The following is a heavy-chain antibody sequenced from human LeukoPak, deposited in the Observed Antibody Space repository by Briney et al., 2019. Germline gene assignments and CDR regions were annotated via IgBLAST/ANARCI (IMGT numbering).Heavy chain of an antibody. J-gene: IGHJ4*02. D-gene: IGHD2-21*02. CDR2: MNPNSGNT. Sequence: ASVKVSCKASGYTFSNYGISWVRQATGQGLEWMGWMNPNSGNTGYAQKFQGRVTMTRNTSISTAYMELSSLRSEDTAVYYCARGGLAYCGGDCYTQDYWGQGTLVTVSS. CDR3: ARGGLAYCGGDCYTQDY. CDR1: GYTFSNYG. V-gene: IGHV1-8*02.